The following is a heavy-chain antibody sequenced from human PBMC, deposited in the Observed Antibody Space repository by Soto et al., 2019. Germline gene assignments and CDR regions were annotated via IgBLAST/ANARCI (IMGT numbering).Heavy chain of an antibody. CDR2: ISGSGGST. J-gene: IGHJ4*02. V-gene: IGHV3-23*01. D-gene: IGHD3-22*01. CDR1: GFTFSSYA. CDR3: AKTGYDSSGYYSLDFDY. Sequence: LRLSCAASGFTFSSYAMSWVRQAPGKGLEWVSTISGSGGSTYYADSVKGRFTISRDNSKNTLSLQMNSLRAEDTAVYYCAKTGYDSSGYYSLDFDYWGQGTLVTAPQ.